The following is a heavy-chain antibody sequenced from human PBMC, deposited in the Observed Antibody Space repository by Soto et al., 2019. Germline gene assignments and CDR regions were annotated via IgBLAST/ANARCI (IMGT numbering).Heavy chain of an antibody. CDR2: ISSSSSAI. CDR1: GFTFSSSS. J-gene: IGHJ4*01. CDR3: AIDYDISY. Sequence: EVQLVESGGGLVQPGGSLRLSCAASGFTFSSSSMNWVRQAPGKGLEWVSYISSSSSAIYYADSVKGRFTISRDNAKNSLYLQMNSLRAEDTAVYYCAIDYDISYWGHGTLVTVSS. D-gene: IGHD3-9*01. V-gene: IGHV3-48*01.